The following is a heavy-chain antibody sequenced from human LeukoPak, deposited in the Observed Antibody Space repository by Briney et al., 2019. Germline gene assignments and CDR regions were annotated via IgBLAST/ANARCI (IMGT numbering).Heavy chain of an antibody. J-gene: IGHJ4*02. CDR2: IYHSGST. D-gene: IGHD3-16*01. CDR1: GYSISSGYY. V-gene: IGHV4-38-2*02. Sequence: SETLSLTCTVSGYSISSGYYWGWIRQPPGKGLEWIGSIYHSGSTYYNPSLKSRVTISVDTSKNQFSLKLSSVTAADTAVYYCARGMNDYVWGSYDYWGQGTLVTVSS. CDR3: ARGMNDYVWGSYDY.